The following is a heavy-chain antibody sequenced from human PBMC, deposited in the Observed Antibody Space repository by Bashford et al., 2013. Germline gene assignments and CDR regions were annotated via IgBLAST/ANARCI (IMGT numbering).Heavy chain of an antibody. D-gene: IGHD3-3*01. CDR3: AKDSPMRILFILETGPTLFDY. Sequence: VRQAPGKGLEWVSAISGSGGSTYYADSVKGRFTISRDNSKNTLYLQMNSLRAEDTAVYYCAKDSPMRILFILETGPTLFDYWGQGTLVTVSS. V-gene: IGHV3-23*01. CDR2: ISGSGGST. J-gene: IGHJ4*02.